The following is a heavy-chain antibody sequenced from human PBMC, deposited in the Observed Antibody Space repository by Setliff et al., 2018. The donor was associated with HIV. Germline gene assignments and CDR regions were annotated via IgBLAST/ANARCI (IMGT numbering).Heavy chain of an antibody. CDR2: MMPSSGNT. CDR1: GYTFTSYD. Sequence: GASVKVSCKASGYTFTSYDINWVRQATGQGLEWMGWMMPSSGNTGYAQKFQGRLTMTRNTSISTAYMELSGLISEDAAVYYCARAGGFRMDRGVVSDYWGQGTLVTVSS. D-gene: IGHD3-10*01. J-gene: IGHJ4*02. V-gene: IGHV1-8*02. CDR3: ARAGGFRMDRGVVSDY.